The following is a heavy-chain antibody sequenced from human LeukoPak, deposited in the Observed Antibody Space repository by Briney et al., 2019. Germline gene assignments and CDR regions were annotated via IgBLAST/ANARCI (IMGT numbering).Heavy chain of an antibody. J-gene: IGHJ4*02. Sequence: ASVKVSCKASGYTFTSYGISWLRQAPGQGREGMGWISAYNGNTNYAQKLQGRVTMTTDTTTSTAYMELTSLKSDDPAVYYCAREGSSPGGHQFDYWGQGTLVTVSS. CDR1: GYTFTSYG. V-gene: IGHV1-18*01. CDR3: AREGSSPGGHQFDY. D-gene: IGHD6-6*01. CDR2: ISAYNGNT.